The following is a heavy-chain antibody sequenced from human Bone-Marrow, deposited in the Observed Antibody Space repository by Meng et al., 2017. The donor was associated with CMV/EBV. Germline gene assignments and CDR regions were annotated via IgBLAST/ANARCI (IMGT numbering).Heavy chain of an antibody. Sequence: SETLSLTCTVSGGSISSSSYYWGWIRRPPGKGLEWIGSIYYSGSTYYNPSLKSRVTISVDTSKNQFSLKLSSVTAADTAVYYCARDGVSVGVYYGMDVWGQGTTVTFSS. V-gene: IGHV4-39*07. CDR3: ARDGVSVGVYYGMDV. J-gene: IGHJ6*02. CDR2: IYYSGST. D-gene: IGHD3-3*01. CDR1: GGSISSSSYY.